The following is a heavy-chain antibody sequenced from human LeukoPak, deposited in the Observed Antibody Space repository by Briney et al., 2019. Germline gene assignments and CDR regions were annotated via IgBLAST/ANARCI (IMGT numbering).Heavy chain of an antibody. D-gene: IGHD5-12*01. CDR3: ARDPGSPYYYYMDV. CDR2: ISRSSSDI. J-gene: IGHJ6*03. V-gene: IGHV3-21*01. CDR1: GFTFSSYS. Sequence: GGSLRLSCAASGFTFSSYSMHWVRQAPGKGLEWVSSISRSSSDIYYADPVKGRFTISRDTAKNSLFLQLNSLRAEDTAIYYCARDPGSPYYYYMDVWGKGITVTVSS.